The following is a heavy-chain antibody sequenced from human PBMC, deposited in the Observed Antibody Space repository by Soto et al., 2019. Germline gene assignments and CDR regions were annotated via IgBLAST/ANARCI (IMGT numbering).Heavy chain of an antibody. CDR3: AGELDIHHGLGY. CDR2: TYYRSNWSF. J-gene: IGHJ4*02. V-gene: IGHV6-1*01. Sequence: SQTLSLTCAVSWGSVSSNTATWNWVRQSPSRGLEWLGRTYYRSNWSFDYALSVKSRITINPDTSKNQFSLQLNSLTPEDTAVYYCAGELDIHHGLGYWGPGTSVTVS. CDR1: WGSVSSNTAT. D-gene: IGHD3-3*02.